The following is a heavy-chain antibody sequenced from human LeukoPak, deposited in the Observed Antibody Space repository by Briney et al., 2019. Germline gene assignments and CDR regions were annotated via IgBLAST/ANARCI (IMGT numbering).Heavy chain of an antibody. Sequence: GASVKVSCKASGGTFSSYAISWVRQAPGQGLEWMGGIIPIFGTANYAQKFQGRVTITADKSTSTAYMELSSLRSEDTAVYYCAREFERRAGMDYWGQGTLVTVSS. CDR2: IIPIFGTA. CDR3: AREFERRAGMDY. V-gene: IGHV1-69*06. J-gene: IGHJ4*02. D-gene: IGHD3-10*01. CDR1: GGTFSSYA.